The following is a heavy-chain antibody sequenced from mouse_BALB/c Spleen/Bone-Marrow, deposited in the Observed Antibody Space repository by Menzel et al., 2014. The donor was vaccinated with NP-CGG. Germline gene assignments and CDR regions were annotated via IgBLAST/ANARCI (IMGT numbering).Heavy chain of an antibody. CDR2: IDPANGNT. V-gene: IGHV14-3*02. CDR1: GFNIKDTY. D-gene: IGHD4-1*01. CDR3: ARWEYYAMDY. J-gene: IGHJ4*01. Sequence: VQLQQSGAELVKPGASVKLSCTASGFNIKDTYMHWVKQRPEQGLEWTGRIDPANGNTKYDPKFQGKATITADTSSNTAYLQLSSLTSKDTAVYYCARWEYYAMDYWGQGTSVTVSS.